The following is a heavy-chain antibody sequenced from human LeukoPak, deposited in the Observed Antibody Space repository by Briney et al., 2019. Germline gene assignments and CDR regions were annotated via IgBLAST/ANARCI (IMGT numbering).Heavy chain of an antibody. CDR2: ISSSGSTI. V-gene: IGHV3-11*04. CDR1: GFTFSDYY. J-gene: IGHJ4*02. Sequence: PGGSXRLSCAASGFTFSDYYMSWIRQAPGKGLEWVSYISSSGSTIYYADSVKGRFTISRDNAKNSLYLQMNSLRAEDTAVYYCARLMYSSSWYPPPFDYWGQGTLVTVSS. D-gene: IGHD6-13*01. CDR3: ARLMYSSSWYPPPFDY.